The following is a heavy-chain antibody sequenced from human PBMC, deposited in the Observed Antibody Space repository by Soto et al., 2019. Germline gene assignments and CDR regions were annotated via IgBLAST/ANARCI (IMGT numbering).Heavy chain of an antibody. CDR1: GYTFTNYG. Sequence: QVQLVQSGAEVKNPGASVKVSCKASGYTFTNYGINWVRQAPGQGLEWLGWVSAYNGERRYAQRVQARVIMTTDTSTTTAYMELRILRSDDTAVYYCSRGTSIPASCDYWGQGTLVTVSS. V-gene: IGHV1-18*01. D-gene: IGHD2-2*02. CDR3: SRGTSIPASCDY. J-gene: IGHJ4*01. CDR2: VSAYNGER.